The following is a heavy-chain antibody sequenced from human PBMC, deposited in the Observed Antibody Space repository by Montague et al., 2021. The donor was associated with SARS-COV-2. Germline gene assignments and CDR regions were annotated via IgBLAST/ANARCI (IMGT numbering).Heavy chain of an antibody. CDR3: ARVFPRWLQFDPYFDY. CDR1: GGSISSYY. CDR2: SYYNGST. D-gene: IGHD5-24*01. J-gene: IGHJ4*02. Sequence: SETLSLTCTVSGGSISSYYWCWIWQPPAPGLELVGYSYYNGSTTSXHSLTLRSPISVDTSKTQFPLKLSSATAADAAVYYCARVFPRWLQFDPYFDYWGQGTLVTVSS. V-gene: IGHV4-59*01.